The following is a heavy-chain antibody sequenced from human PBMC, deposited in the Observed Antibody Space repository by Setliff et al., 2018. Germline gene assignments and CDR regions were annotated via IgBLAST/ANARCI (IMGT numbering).Heavy chain of an antibody. CDR2: ISSSSTYI. D-gene: IGHD3-22*01. CDR3: ARDLWARDSPGAGPFDS. V-gene: IGHV3-21*01. Sequence: GESLKISCVVSGLIVSDIHMIWVRQAPGKGLEWVSVISSSSTYISYADSLKGRFAVSRDNAKNSLYLQMNSLRDEDTAVYYCARDLWARDSPGAGPFDSWGQGTLVTVSS. J-gene: IGHJ4*02. CDR1: GLIVSDIH.